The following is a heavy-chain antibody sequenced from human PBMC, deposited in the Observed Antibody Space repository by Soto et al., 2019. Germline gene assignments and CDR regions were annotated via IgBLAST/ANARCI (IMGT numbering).Heavy chain of an antibody. CDR1: GYTLTGLS. Sequence: QVQLVQSGAEVKKPGASVKVSCKASGYTLTGLSMHWVRQAPGKGLEWLGGFGPETGETLYAQKFQGRVTVMEDTSSDTVHMELSRLISEDTAVYYCANDLVSGTYDYYFDYWGQGSLVTVSS. CDR3: ANDLVSGTYDYYFDY. J-gene: IGHJ4*02. CDR2: FGPETGET. V-gene: IGHV1-24*01. D-gene: IGHD5-12*01.